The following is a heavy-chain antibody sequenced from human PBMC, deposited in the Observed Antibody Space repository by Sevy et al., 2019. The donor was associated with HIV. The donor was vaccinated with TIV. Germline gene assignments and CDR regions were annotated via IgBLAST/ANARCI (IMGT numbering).Heavy chain of an antibody. J-gene: IGHJ3*02. Sequence: SETLSLTCTVSGGSISSHYWSWVRQPPGKGLEWIGYIYYSGSTNYNPTLESRVTISVDTSKNQFSLKLSSVTAADTAVYYCARDSPYNWNDVGDTFDSWGPGTMVTVS. V-gene: IGHV4-59*11. D-gene: IGHD1-20*01. CDR1: GGSISSHY. CDR3: ARDSPYNWNDVGDTFDS. CDR2: IYYSGST.